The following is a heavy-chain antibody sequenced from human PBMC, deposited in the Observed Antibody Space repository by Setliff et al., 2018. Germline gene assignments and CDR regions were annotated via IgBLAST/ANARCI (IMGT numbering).Heavy chain of an antibody. V-gene: IGHV4-39*01. CDR1: GGSISSSDYY. CDR2: LYYDGST. Sequence: PSETLSLTCTVSGGSISSSDYYWVWIRQPPGKGLEWVGSLYYDGSTYYNPSLKSRVTMSVDTSKNQFSLNLNSVTAADTGVYYCASCRYQVPYDYWGQGILVTVSS. CDR3: ASCRYQVPYDY. J-gene: IGHJ4*02. D-gene: IGHD2-2*01.